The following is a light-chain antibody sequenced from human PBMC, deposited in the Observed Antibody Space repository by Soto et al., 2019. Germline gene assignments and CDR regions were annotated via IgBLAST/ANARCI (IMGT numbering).Light chain of an antibody. CDR3: QQYNDYLPWT. J-gene: IGKJ1*01. Sequence: DIQMTQSPSTLSASVGDRVTITCRASQSISKWLAWYQQKPGKAPKVLIFDASILESGVPSRFSGSGSGTEFTLTISSLQPDDFATYYCQQYNDYLPWTFGQGTKVDIK. V-gene: IGKV1-5*01. CDR2: DAS. CDR1: QSISKW.